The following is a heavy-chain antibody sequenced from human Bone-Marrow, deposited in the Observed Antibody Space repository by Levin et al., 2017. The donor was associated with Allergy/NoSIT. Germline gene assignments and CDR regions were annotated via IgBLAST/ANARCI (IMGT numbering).Heavy chain of an antibody. J-gene: IGHJ3*02. Sequence: GESLKISCKASGYTFTGYYMHWVRQAPGQGLEWMGWINPNSGGTNYAQKFQGRVTMTRDTSISTAYMELSRLRSDDTAVYYCARTYSSGWYRGAFDIWGQGTMVTVSS. CDR1: GYTFTGYY. CDR2: INPNSGGT. CDR3: ARTYSSGWYRGAFDI. D-gene: IGHD6-19*01. V-gene: IGHV1-2*02.